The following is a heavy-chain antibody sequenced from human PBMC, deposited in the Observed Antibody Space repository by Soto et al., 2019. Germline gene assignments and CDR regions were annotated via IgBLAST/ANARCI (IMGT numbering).Heavy chain of an antibody. CDR2: ISHHGSNQ. V-gene: IGHV3-30-3*01. CDR1: GFTFSSYS. Sequence: QVQLVESGGGVVQPGTSLGLSCLGSGFTFSSYSMYWVRQAPGKGLEWVAYISHHGSNQYYADSVKGRFTTSRDNSQKTLYLQMNSLTTEDTAVYYCAREGEYCSGGSCTYFNYWGQGTLVTVSS. CDR3: AREGEYCSGGSCTYFNY. D-gene: IGHD2-15*01. J-gene: IGHJ4*02.